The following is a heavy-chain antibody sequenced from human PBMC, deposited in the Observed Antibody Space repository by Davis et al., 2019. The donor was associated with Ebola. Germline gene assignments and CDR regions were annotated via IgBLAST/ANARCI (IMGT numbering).Heavy chain of an antibody. D-gene: IGHD3-10*01. V-gene: IGHV3-9*01. CDR1: GFTFSSYA. CDR3: AKDGLWFGEFLSY. J-gene: IGHJ4*02. CDR2: ISWNSGSI. Sequence: SLKISCAASGFTFSSYAMHWVRQAPGKGLEWVSGISWNSGSIGYADSVKGRFTISRDNSKNTLYLQMNSLRAEDTAVYYCAKDGLWFGEFLSYWGQGTLVTVSS.